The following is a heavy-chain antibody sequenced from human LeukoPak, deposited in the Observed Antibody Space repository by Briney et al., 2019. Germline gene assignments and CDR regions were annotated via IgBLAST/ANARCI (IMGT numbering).Heavy chain of an antibody. Sequence: GGSLRLSCAASGFTFSSYSMNWVRQAPGKGLEWLATISRDGKRQFYTDSVKGRFTISRDDSRNTLYLQMNSLRPEDTAVYYCARDRLNRAYCGNDCYSAAFDYWGQGTLVTVSS. V-gene: IGHV3-30*03. CDR2: ISRDGKRQ. J-gene: IGHJ4*02. D-gene: IGHD2-21*02. CDR1: GFTFSSYS. CDR3: ARDRLNRAYCGNDCYSAAFDY.